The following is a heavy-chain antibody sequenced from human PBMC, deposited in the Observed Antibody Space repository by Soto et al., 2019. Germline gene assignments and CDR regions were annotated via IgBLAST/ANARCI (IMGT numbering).Heavy chain of an antibody. V-gene: IGHV4-30-4*01. Sequence: QVQLQESGPGLVKPSQTLSLTCTVSGGSISSGDYYWSWIRQPPGKGLEWIGYIYHSGSTYYNPSLKSRVTLSVDPSKTQFSRKLSSVTAADTAVYYCAREPPDGARLDPWGQGTLVTVSS. CDR2: IYHSGST. J-gene: IGHJ5*02. CDR1: GGSISSGDYY. CDR3: AREPPDGARLDP.